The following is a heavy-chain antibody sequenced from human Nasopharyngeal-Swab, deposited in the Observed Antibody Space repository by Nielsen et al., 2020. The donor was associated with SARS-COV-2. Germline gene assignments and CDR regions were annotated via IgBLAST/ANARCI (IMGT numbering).Heavy chain of an antibody. V-gene: IGHV4-31*03. D-gene: IGHD6-19*01. Sequence: SETLSLTCSVSGGSISSGGYYWSWIRQHPGKGLEWIGYIYYGGSTYYNPSLKSRVTISVDTSKNQFSLKLSSVTAADTAVYYCARGWRSSGWYTNWYFDLWGRGTLVTVSS. CDR2: IYYGGST. CDR3: ARGWRSSGWYTNWYFDL. J-gene: IGHJ2*01. CDR1: GGSISSGGYY.